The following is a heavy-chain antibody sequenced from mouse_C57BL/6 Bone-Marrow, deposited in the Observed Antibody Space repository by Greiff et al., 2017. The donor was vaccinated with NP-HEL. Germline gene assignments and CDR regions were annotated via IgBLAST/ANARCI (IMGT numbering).Heavy chain of an antibody. D-gene: IGHD1-1*01. CDR1: GYAFSSSW. J-gene: IGHJ4*01. Sequence: QVQLQQSGPELVKPGASVKISCKASGYAFSSSWMNWVKQRPGKGLEWIGRIYPGDGDTNYNGKFKGKATLTADKSSSPAYMQLSSLTSEDSAVYICARHPLTVEATHYAMEYWGQETSVTVSS. CDR2: IYPGDGDT. CDR3: ARHPLTVEATHYAMEY. V-gene: IGHV1-82*01.